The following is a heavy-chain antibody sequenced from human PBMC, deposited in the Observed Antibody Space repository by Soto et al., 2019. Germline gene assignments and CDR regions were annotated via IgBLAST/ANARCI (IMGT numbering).Heavy chain of an antibody. V-gene: IGHV1-69*13. Sequence: SVKVSCKASGGTFSSYAISWVRQAPGQGLEWLGGIIPISGTANNAQRFQGRVTITADESTSTAYMELSRLRSEDTDVYYCATFDYSGQGTLVTVSS. CDR1: GGTFSSYA. CDR3: ATFDY. CDR2: IIPISGTA. J-gene: IGHJ4*02.